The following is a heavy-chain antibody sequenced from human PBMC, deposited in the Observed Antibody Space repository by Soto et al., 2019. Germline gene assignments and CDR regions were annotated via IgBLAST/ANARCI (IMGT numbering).Heavy chain of an antibody. CDR3: ARDGSRWPSYYYGMDL. V-gene: IGHV4-31*03. Sequence: QVQLQESGPGLVKPSQTLSLTCTVSGGSISSGGYYWSWIRQHPGKGLEWIGYIYYSGSTYYNPSLKSRFTTSGDTSKNQCSLKLSSVTSADTAVYYCARDGSRWPSYYYGMDLRRQGTTVTVSS. J-gene: IGHJ6*02. CDR2: IYYSGST. D-gene: IGHD6-19*01. CDR1: GGSISSGGYY.